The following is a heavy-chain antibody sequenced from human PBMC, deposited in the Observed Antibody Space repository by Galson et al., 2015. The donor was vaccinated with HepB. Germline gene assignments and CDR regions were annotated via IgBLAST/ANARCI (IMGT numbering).Heavy chain of an antibody. Sequence: SLRLSCATSGFTFSSYWMHWVRQAPGKGLVWVSRINSDGSSTSYADSVKGRFTISRDNAKNTLYLQMNSLRAEDTAVYYCARGGGYSYGNFDYWGQGALVTVSS. V-gene: IGHV3-74*01. D-gene: IGHD5-18*01. J-gene: IGHJ4*02. CDR2: INSDGSST. CDR1: GFTFSSYW. CDR3: ARGGGYSYGNFDY.